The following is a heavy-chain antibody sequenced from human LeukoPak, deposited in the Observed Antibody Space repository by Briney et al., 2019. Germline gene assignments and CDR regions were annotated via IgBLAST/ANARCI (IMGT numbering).Heavy chain of an antibody. V-gene: IGHV4-34*01. J-gene: IGHJ5*02. CDR2: INHSGST. D-gene: IGHD3-3*01. CDR1: GGSFSGYY. Sequence: SETLSLTCAVYGGSFSGYYWSWIRQPPGKGLEWIGEINHSGSTNYNPSLKSRVTISVDTSKNQFSLKLSSVTAADTAEYYCARGRFLEWLLTGYNWFDPWGQGTLVTVSS. CDR3: ARGRFLEWLLTGYNWFDP.